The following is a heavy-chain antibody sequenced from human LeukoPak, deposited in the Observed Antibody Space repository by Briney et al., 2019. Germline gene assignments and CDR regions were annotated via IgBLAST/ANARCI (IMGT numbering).Heavy chain of an antibody. CDR2: ISGSGGNT. V-gene: IGHV3-23*01. J-gene: IGHJ4*02. Sequence: GGSLRLSCAASGFTFSSYAMSWVRQAPGKGLEWVSAISGSGGNTHYADSVKGRFTISRDNSKNTVYLQMNSLRAEDTAVYHCAKQLWDGDYWGQGTLVTVSS. D-gene: IGHD3-10*01. CDR1: GFTFSSYA. CDR3: AKQLWDGDY.